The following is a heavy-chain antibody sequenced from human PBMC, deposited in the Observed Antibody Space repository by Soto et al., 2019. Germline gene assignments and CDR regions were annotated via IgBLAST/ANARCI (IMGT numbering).Heavy chain of an antibody. CDR2: IYPGGTT. CDR3: ARGFNYGYIDS. J-gene: IGHJ4*02. D-gene: IGHD3-10*01. Sequence: SLRLSCASSGFSVNSDYMSWVRQAPGKGLEWVSLIYPGGTTYYADSVKGRFTISKDSSKNTLYLQMNNLRAEDTAIFYCARGFNYGYIDSWGQGALVTVSS. V-gene: IGHV3-53*01. CDR1: GFSVNSDY.